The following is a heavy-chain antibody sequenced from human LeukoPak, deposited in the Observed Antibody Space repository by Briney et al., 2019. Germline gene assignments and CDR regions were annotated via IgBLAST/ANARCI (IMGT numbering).Heavy chain of an antibody. CDR3: AKDLLDWGSSFDC. CDR1: GFTFSNYA. Sequence: GGSLRLSCAASGFTFSNYAMNWVRQAPGKGLEWVSAISGSGDSTHFADSVKGRFTISRDNSKNTLYLRMNSLRADDTAVYYCAKDLLDWGSSFDCWGQGTLVTVSS. J-gene: IGHJ4*02. D-gene: IGHD3-9*01. CDR2: ISGSGDST. V-gene: IGHV3-23*01.